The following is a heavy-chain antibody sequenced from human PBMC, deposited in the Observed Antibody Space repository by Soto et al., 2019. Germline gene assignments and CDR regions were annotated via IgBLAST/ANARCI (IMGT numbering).Heavy chain of an antibody. J-gene: IGHJ3*02. Sequence: EVQLVESGGGLVQPGRSLRLSCAASGFTFDDYAMHWVRQAPGTGLEWVSGISWNSGSIDNAASVKGRFTISRDNAKNSLYLQMNSLRAEDTAVYYCTKDIERITIRVVPGAFDILGQGTMVTVSS. CDR1: GFTFDDYA. V-gene: IGHV3-9*01. CDR2: ISWNSGSI. CDR3: TKDIERITIRVVPGAFDI. D-gene: IGHD3-22*01.